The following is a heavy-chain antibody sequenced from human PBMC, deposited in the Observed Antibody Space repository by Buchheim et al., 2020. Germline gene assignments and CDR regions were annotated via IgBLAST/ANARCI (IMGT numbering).Heavy chain of an antibody. CDR1: GFTFSSYG. J-gene: IGHJ6*03. D-gene: IGHD3-22*01. CDR2: ISYDGSNK. V-gene: IGHV3-30*03. CDR3: ARVDDSSGNYSHYYYIDV. Sequence: QVQLVESGGGVVQPGRSLRLSCAASGFTFSSYGMHWVRQAPGKGLEWVAVISYDGSNKYYADSVKGRFTISRDNSKNTLYLQMNSLRAEDTAVYYCARVDDSSGNYSHYYYIDVWGKGTT.